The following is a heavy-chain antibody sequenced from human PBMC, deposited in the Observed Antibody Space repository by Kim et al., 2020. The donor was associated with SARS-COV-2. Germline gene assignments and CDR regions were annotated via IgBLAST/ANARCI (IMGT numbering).Heavy chain of an antibody. Sequence: ASVKVSCKASGYTFTSYGISWVRQAPAQGLEWMGWISAYNGNTNYAQKLQGRVTMTTDTSTSTAYMELRSLRSDDTAVYYCARDNVCSGGSCYSPIFYYYCDGMDVWGQGTPVTVSS. CDR1: GYTFTSYG. D-gene: IGHD2-15*01. V-gene: IGHV1-18*04. CDR3: ARDNVCSGGSCYSPIFYYYCDGMDV. J-gene: IGHJ6*02. CDR2: ISAYNGNT.